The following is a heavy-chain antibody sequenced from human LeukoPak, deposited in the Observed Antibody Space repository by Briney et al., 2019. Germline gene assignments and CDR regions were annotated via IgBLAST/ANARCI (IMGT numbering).Heavy chain of an antibody. CDR3: ARVDCSGGSCYKDY. Sequence: ASVTVSFKASGYTFTIYGISWVRQAPGQGLEWMGWISAYNGNTNYAQKLQGRVTMTTDTSTSTAYMELRSLRSDDTAVYYCARVDCSGGSCYKDYWGQGTLVTVSS. CDR2: ISAYNGNT. V-gene: IGHV1-18*01. D-gene: IGHD2-15*01. J-gene: IGHJ4*02. CDR1: GYTFTIYG.